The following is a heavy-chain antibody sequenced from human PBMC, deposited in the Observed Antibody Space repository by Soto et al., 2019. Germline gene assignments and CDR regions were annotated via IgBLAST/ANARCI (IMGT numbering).Heavy chain of an antibody. V-gene: IGHV1-46*01. CDR3: ARVRGGGSEYFFDY. Sequence: WVRQAPGQGLEWMAIINPSGGTTYYVQKFEGRVTLTTDTSTSTVYMELSSLRSDDTAVYYCARVRGGGSEYFFDYWGQGTLVTVSS. J-gene: IGHJ4*02. D-gene: IGHD2-15*01. CDR2: INPSGGTT.